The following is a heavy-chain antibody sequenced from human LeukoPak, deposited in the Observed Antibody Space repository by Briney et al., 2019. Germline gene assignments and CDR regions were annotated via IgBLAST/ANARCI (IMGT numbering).Heavy chain of an antibody. CDR2: IYYSGST. J-gene: IGHJ4*02. Sequence: SETLSLTCTVTGGSISSSSYYWGWIRQPPGKGLEWIGSIYYSGSTYYNPSLKSRVTISVDTSKNQFSLKLSSVTAADTAVYYCARHGVGSGWYFDYWGQGTLVTVSS. CDR3: ARHGVGSGWYFDY. D-gene: IGHD6-19*01. V-gene: IGHV4-39*01. CDR1: GGSISSSSYY.